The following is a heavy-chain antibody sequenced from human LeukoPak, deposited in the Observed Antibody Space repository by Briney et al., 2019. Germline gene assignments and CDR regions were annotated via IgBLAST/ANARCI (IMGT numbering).Heavy chain of an antibody. J-gene: IGHJ4*02. D-gene: IGHD6-13*01. V-gene: IGHV1-3*01. CDR2: INAGNGNT. Sequence: GGSLRLSCAASGFTFTSYAMHWVRQAPGQRLEWMGWINAGNGNTKYSQKFQGRVTITRDTSASTAYMELSSLRSEDTAVYYCARDWQQPEYYFDYWGQGTLVTVSS. CDR1: GFTFTSYA. CDR3: ARDWQQPEYYFDY.